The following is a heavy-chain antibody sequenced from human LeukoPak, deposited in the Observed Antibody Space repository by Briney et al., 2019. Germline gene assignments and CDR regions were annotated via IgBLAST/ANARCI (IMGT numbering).Heavy chain of an antibody. CDR1: GFTFSSYA. CDR2: ISGGGGST. D-gene: IGHD2-15*01. CDR3: AKEPVVVVAATLDY. Sequence: PGGSLRLSCAASGFTFSSYAMSWVRQAPGKGLEWVSAISGGGGSTYYADSVKGRFTISRDNSKNTLYLQMNSLRAEDTAVYYCAKEPVVVVAATLDYWGQGTLVTVSS. J-gene: IGHJ4*02. V-gene: IGHV3-23*01.